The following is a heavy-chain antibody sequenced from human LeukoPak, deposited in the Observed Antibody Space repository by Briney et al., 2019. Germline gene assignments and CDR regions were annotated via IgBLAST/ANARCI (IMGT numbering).Heavy chain of an antibody. CDR2: INHSGST. CDR1: GGSFSGYY. CDR3: ARFRSGQFDY. J-gene: IGHJ4*02. Sequence: PSETLSLTCAVYGGSFSGYYWSWIRQPPGKGLEWIGEINHSGSTNYNPSLKSRVTISVDTSKNQFSPKLSSVTAADTAVYYCARFRSGQFDYWGQGTLVTVSS. V-gene: IGHV4-34*01.